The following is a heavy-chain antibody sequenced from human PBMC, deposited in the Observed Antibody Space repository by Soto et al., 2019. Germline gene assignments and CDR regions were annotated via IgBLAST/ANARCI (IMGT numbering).Heavy chain of an antibody. Sequence: EVQLVESGGNLVQPGGSLRLSCEASGFTFSGLDMHWVRQPPGKGLEWVSSIGTAGDTYYAVSVKGRFTISRDNAKNSLSLQMNSLRGGDMAVYFCAKSQEVGAHFFDSWGQGTQVTVSS. CDR1: GFTFSGLD. D-gene: IGHD2-15*01. CDR3: AKSQEVGAHFFDS. V-gene: IGHV3-13*01. CDR2: IGTAGDT. J-gene: IGHJ4*02.